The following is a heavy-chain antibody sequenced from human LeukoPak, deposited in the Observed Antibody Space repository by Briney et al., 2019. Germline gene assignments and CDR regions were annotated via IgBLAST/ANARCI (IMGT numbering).Heavy chain of an antibody. CDR3: ARGDSGPHYYYYYYMDV. Sequence: ASVKVSCKASGYTFTSYDINWVRQATGQGLEWMGWMNPNSGNTGYAQKFQGRVTITRNTSISTAYMELSSLRSEDTAVYYCARGDSGPHYYYYYYMDVWGKGTTVTVSS. V-gene: IGHV1-8*03. CDR1: GYTFTSYD. J-gene: IGHJ6*03. D-gene: IGHD6-25*01. CDR2: MNPNSGNT.